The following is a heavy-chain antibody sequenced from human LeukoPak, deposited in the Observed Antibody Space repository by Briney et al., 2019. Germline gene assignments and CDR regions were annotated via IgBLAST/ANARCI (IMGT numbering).Heavy chain of an antibody. V-gene: IGHV3-21*01. CDR3: AREPVAVSDTVGDF. CDR2: ISSSSNYI. CDR1: GFTFSIYS. D-gene: IGHD6-19*01. Sequence: GGSLRLACAASGFTFSIYSMNWVRQAPGKGLEWVSSISSSSNYINHADSVKGRFTISRDNAKNSLYLQMNSLRAEDTAVYYCAREPVAVSDTVGDFWGQGTLVTVSS. J-gene: IGHJ4*02.